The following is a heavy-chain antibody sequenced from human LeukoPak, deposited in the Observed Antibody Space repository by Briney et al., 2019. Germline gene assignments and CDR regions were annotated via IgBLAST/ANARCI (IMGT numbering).Heavy chain of an antibody. Sequence: SQTLSLTCTVSSGSISSANSYWSWIRQPPGKGLEWIGYIYFSGSAYFNPSLKSRVTISVDTSKNQFSLKLSSVTAADTAVYYCARGRLANWFDPWGQGTLVTVSS. CDR3: ARGRLANWFDP. V-gene: IGHV4-30-4*08. J-gene: IGHJ5*02. CDR2: IYFSGSA. CDR1: SGSISSANSY.